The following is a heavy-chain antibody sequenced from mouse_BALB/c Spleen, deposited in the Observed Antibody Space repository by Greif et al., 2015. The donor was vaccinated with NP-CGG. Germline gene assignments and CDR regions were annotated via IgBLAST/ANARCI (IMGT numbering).Heavy chain of an antibody. CDR2: IDPSDSYT. Sequence: PGTSVKLSCKASGYTFTSYWMHWVKQRPGQGLEWIGEIDPSDSYTNYNQKFKGKSTLTVDKSSSTAYMQLSSLTSEDSAVDYCVGVGRSVYFDYWGQGPT. D-gene: IGHD1-3*01. CDR3: VGVGRSVYFDY. V-gene: IGHV1-69*01. J-gene: IGHJ2*01. CDR1: GYTFTSYW.